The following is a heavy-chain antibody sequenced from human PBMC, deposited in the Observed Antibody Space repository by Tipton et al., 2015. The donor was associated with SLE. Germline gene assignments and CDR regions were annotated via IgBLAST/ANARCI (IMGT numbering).Heavy chain of an antibody. CDR1: SGSIRSYD. D-gene: IGHD1-14*01. CDR2: IYTSGRT. J-gene: IGHJ3*02. Sequence: GLVKPSETLSLTCTVSSGSIRSYDWDWIRQPAGKGLEWIGRIYTSGRTNYNPSLKSRVTVSLDTSKNQFSLKLSSVTAADTAVYYCASGPEGPFDIWGQGTMVTVSS. V-gene: IGHV4-4*07. CDR3: ASGPEGPFDI.